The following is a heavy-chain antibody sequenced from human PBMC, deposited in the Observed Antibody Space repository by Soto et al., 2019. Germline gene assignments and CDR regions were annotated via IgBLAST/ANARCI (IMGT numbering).Heavy chain of an antibody. V-gene: IGHV3-74*01. CDR3: AKAQEGDMTLLIVVTYGMDA. D-gene: IGHD2-8*01. CDR1: GFTFSSYW. CDR2: MNSDGSTT. J-gene: IGHJ6*02. Sequence: PGGSLRLSCAASGFTFSSYWMHWVRQAPGKGLVWVSRMNSDGSTTNYADSVKGRFTISRDNARNTLYLQMNSLRAEDTAVYYCAKAQEGDMTLLIVVTYGMDAWGRGTTVTVSS.